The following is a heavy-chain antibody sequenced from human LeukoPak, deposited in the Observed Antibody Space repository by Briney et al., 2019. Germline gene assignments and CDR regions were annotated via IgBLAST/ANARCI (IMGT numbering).Heavy chain of an antibody. V-gene: IGHV3-53*01. D-gene: IGHD2-21*02. CDR3: ASMRDEGDPPKDYYYYGMDV. J-gene: IGHJ6*02. CDR2: IYSGGST. Sequence: GGSLRLSCAASGFTVSSNYMSWVRQAPGKGLEWVSVIYSGGSTYYADSVKGRFTISRDNSENTLYLQMNSLRAEDTAVYYCASMRDEGDPPKDYYYYGMDVWGQGTTVTVS. CDR1: GFTVSSNY.